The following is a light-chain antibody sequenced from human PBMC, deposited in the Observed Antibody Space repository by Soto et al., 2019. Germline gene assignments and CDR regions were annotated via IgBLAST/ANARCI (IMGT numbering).Light chain of an antibody. Sequence: EIVLTQSPDTLSLSPGERATLSCRASQSVSSDYLVWYQQKPGQAPRLLIYGASRRATGIPDGFSGSGSGTDLMSTISRLEPEYFAVYYFQHSENSPPSVTVGPGPKVDIK. CDR1: QSVSSDY. J-gene: IGKJ3*01. CDR3: QHSENSPPSVT. V-gene: IGKV3-20*01. CDR2: GAS.